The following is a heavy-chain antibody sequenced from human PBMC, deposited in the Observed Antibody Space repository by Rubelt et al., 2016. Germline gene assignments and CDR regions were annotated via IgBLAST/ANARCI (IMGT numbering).Heavy chain of an antibody. V-gene: IGHV5-51*01. CDR3: ARLITMVRGVIRYYYGMDV. CDR2: IYPGDSDT. CDR1: GYSFSNYW. Sequence: EVQLVQSGAEVKKPGESLKISCKGSGYSFSNYWIAWVRQMPGKGLEWMGIIYPGDSDTRYSPSFQGQVTIPADKSISTAYLQWSSLEASDTAMYYCARLITMVRGVIRYYYGMDVWGQGTTVTVSS. D-gene: IGHD3-10*01. J-gene: IGHJ6*02.